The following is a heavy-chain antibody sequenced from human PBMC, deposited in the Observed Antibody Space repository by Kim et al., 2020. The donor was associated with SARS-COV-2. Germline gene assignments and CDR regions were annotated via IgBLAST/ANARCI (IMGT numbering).Heavy chain of an antibody. Sequence: SVKVSCKASGGTFSSYAISWVRQAPGQGLEWMGGIIPIFGTANYAQKFQGRVTITADESTSTAYMELSSLRSEDTAVYYCARDLGYGGNSGAFDIWGQGTMVTVSS. V-gene: IGHV1-69*13. CDR3: ARDLGYGGNSGAFDI. J-gene: IGHJ3*02. CDR1: GGTFSSYA. D-gene: IGHD4-17*01. CDR2: IIPIFGTA.